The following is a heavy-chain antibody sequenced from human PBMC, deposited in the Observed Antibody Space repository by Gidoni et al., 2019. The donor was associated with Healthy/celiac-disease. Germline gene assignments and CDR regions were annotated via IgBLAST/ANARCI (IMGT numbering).Heavy chain of an antibody. CDR1: GFTFSSYA. CDR3: AKDRGSLRFLEWLFDY. V-gene: IGHV3-23*01. Sequence: EVQLLESGGGLVQPGGSLRLSCAASGFTFSSYAMSWVRQAPGKGLEWVSAISGRGGSTYYADSVKGRFTISRDNSKNTLYLQMNSLRAEDTAVYYCAKDRGSLRFLEWLFDYWGQGTLVTVSS. J-gene: IGHJ4*02. D-gene: IGHD3-3*01. CDR2: ISGRGGST.